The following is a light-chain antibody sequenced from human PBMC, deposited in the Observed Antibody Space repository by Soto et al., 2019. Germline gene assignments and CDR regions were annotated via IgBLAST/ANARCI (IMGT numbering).Light chain of an antibody. J-gene: IGKJ4*01. Sequence: EIVLTQSPATLSLSPGERATLSCRASQSVSSYLAWYQQKPGQAPRLLIYDASNRATGIPARFSGSGSGTDFTLTISSLEPEDFAVYYCQQRSNSPPDITFGGGTKVEIK. CDR3: QQRSNSPPDIT. CDR2: DAS. V-gene: IGKV3-11*01. CDR1: QSVSSY.